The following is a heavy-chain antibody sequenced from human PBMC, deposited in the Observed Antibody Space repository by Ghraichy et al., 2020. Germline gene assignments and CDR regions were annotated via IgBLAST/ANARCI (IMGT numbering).Heavy chain of an antibody. D-gene: IGHD3-3*01. CDR3: ATRYYDFWSGYSDWSAHNWFDP. CDR1: GGSVTSDNYY. V-gene: IGHV4-61*01. CDR2: IYYSGST. Sequence: SETLSLTCTVSGGSVTSDNYYWSWIRQPPGKGLEWIGYIYYSGSTNYNPSLKSRVTISVDTSKNQFSLRLSSVTAADTAVYYCATRYYDFWSGYSDWSAHNWFDPWGQGTLVTVSS. J-gene: IGHJ5*02.